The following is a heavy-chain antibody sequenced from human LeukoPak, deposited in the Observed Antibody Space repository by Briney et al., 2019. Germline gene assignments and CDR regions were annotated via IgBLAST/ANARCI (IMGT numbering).Heavy chain of an antibody. CDR1: GYTFTSYA. D-gene: IGHD3-16*02. CDR2: INAGNGNT. CDR3: ARGETLYYDYVWGSYRNADFDY. V-gene: IGHV1-3*01. Sequence: EALVKVSCKASGYTFTSYAMHWVRQAPGQRLEWMGWINAGNGNTKYSQKFQGRVTITRDTSASTAYMELSSLRSEDTAVYYCARGETLYYDYVWGSYRNADFDYWGQGTLVTVSS. J-gene: IGHJ4*02.